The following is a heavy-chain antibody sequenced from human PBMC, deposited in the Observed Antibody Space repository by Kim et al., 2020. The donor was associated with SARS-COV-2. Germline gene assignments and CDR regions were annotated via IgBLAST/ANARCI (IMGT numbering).Heavy chain of an antibody. D-gene: IGHD3-10*01. J-gene: IGHJ4*01. CDR3: ARDRASGDVMPGALDY. Sequence: GESLKISCATSGFSFTSFAIHLVRQAPGKGLEWLAMISHDGSNKFYADSVRGRFTISKDTSKNTVFLQMNSLRHDDTAVYYCARDRASGDVMPGALDYWG. CDR2: ISHDGSNK. V-gene: IGHV3-30*04. CDR1: GFSFTSFA.